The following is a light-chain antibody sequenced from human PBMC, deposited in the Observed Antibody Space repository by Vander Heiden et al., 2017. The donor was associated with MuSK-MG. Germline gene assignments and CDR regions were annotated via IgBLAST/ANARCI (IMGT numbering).Light chain of an antibody. J-gene: IGKJ2*01. V-gene: IGKV3-11*01. CDR3: QQRTLYT. Sequence: EIVLTQSPATLSLSPGEGATLSCRASQSVSRYVAWYQQKPGQAPRLLIYDASNRANGIPARFSGSGSGTDFTLTISSLEPEDFAVYYCQQRTLYTFGQGTKLEVK. CDR2: DAS. CDR1: QSVSRY.